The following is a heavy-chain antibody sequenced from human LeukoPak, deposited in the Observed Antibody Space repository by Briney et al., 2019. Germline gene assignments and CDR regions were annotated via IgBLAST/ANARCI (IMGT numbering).Heavy chain of an antibody. CDR2: ISGSGGST. V-gene: IGHV3-23*01. D-gene: IGHD5-24*01. CDR1: GFTFSSYG. J-gene: IGHJ3*02. Sequence: GGSLRLSCAASGFTFSSYGMSWVRQAPGKGLEWVSAISGSGGSTYYADSVKGRFTISRDNSKNTLYLQMNSLRAEDTAVYYCAKGTSTDGYNCAFDTWGQGTMVTVSS. CDR3: AKGTSTDGYNCAFDT.